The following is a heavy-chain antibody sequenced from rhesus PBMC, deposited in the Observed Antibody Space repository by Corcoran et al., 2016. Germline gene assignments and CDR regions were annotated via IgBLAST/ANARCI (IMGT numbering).Heavy chain of an antibody. D-gene: IGHD1-26*01. Sequence: QVQLQESGPGLVKPSETLSLTCAVSGGSISGYYYWSWIRQPPGKGLELIGSIYGSGWSNYLNPCLKSRVTLSVDTSKNQCSLKLSSVTAADTAVYYCASAVTGTNYFDYWGQGVLVTVSS. J-gene: IGHJ4*01. V-gene: IGHV4S14*01. CDR3: ASAVTGTNYFDY. CDR1: GGSISGYYY. CDR2: IYGSGWSN.